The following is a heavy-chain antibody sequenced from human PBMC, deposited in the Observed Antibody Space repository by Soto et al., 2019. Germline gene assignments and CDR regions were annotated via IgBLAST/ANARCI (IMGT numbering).Heavy chain of an antibody. Sequence: SETLSLTCTVFGDSISSGGYYWSWIRQHAGTGLEWIGYIYYSGSTYYNPSLKSRVTISLDTSKNQFSLSLSSVTAADTAVYYCVTGNAWGVLLSYGREGTLVTVSS. CDR3: VTGNAWGVLLSY. D-gene: IGHD3-16*01. CDR2: IYYSGST. J-gene: IGHJ4*02. CDR1: GDSISSGGYY. V-gene: IGHV4-31*03.